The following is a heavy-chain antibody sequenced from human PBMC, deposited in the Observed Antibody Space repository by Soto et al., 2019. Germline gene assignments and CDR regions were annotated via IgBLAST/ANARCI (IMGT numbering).Heavy chain of an antibody. CDR2: IIPIFGTA. CDR3: ATSTRPGIAVAGTHFDY. CDR1: GGTFSSYA. J-gene: IGHJ4*02. V-gene: IGHV1-69*01. Sequence: QVQLVQSGAEVKKPGSSVKVSCKASGGTFSSYAISWVRQAPGQGLEWMGGIIPIFGTANYAQKFQGRVTITADESTSTAYMELSSLRPEDTAVYYCATSTRPGIAVAGTHFDYWGQGTLVTVSS. D-gene: IGHD6-19*01.